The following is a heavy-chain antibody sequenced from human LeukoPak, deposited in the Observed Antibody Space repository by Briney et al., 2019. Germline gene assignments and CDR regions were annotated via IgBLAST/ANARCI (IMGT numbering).Heavy chain of an antibody. J-gene: IGHJ4*02. V-gene: IGHV3-23*01. CDR3: AKSRAYYYDSSGYYYYFDY. CDR1: GFTFSSYA. D-gene: IGHD3-22*01. Sequence: PGGSLRLSCAASGFTFSSYAMSWVRQAPGKGLEWVSSISGSGGSTYYADSVKGRFTISRDNSKNTLYLQMNSLRAEDTAVYYCAKSRAYYYDSSGYYYYFDYWGQGTLVTVSS. CDR2: ISGSGGST.